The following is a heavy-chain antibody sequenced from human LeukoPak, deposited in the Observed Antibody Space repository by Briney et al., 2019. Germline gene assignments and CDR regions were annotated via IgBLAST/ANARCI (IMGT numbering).Heavy chain of an antibody. V-gene: IGHV3-7*03. CDR1: GFTFGSSW. J-gene: IGHJ5*02. CDR3: RKVIVVQQAPRYSWSDP. Sequence: GGSLRLSCAASGFTFGSSWMIWVRQAPGEGLEWVANINHRGSDQRYVDSVKGRFTISRDNTKNSLYLQMNGLRAEDTAVYYCRKVIVVQQAPRYSWSDPGAXEPWSSSPQ. CDR2: INHRGSDQ. D-gene: IGHD2-2*01.